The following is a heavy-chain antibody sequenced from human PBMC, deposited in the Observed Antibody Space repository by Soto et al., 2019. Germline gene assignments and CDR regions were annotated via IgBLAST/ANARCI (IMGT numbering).Heavy chain of an antibody. CDR3: ARGVLGPGDYYYGMDV. V-gene: IGHV3-13*01. J-gene: IGHJ6*02. CDR1: GFNFISYD. D-gene: IGHD2-8*02. Sequence: SLRLSCAASGFNFISYDIHWVRQATGKGLGWVSGIGTAGDTYYPGAVEGRFIMSRENAENSVYLEMNSLRPGDTAVYYCARGVLGPGDYYYGMDVWGQGTTVTVSS. CDR2: IGTAGDT.